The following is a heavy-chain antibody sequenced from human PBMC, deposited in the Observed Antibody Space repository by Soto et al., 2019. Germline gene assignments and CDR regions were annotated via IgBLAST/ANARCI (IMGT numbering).Heavy chain of an antibody. V-gene: IGHV5-51*01. CDR2: IYPGDSDT. Sequence: PGESLKISCKGSGYGYSFTSYWIAWVRQMPGKGLEWMGIIYPGDSDTRYSPSFQGQVTISADKSISTAYLQWSSLKASDTAMYYCARALPKYYFDYWGQGTLVTVSS. CDR1: GYGYSFTSYW. CDR3: ARALPKYYFDY. J-gene: IGHJ4*02.